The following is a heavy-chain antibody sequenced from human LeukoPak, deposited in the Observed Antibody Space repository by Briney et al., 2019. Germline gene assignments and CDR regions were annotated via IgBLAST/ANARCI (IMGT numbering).Heavy chain of an antibody. CDR3: ARDGYYGSGSPGWFGP. CDR1: GYSIRSAFY. CDR2: IFHRGTT. J-gene: IGHJ5*02. D-gene: IGHD3-10*01. Sequence: SDTLSLTCTLSGYSIRSAFYWGWIGLPPGNGLEWIRCIFHRGTTYYNPSLQSRVNLSMDTSKNQFSLKLSSLTTEDTAIYYCARDGYYGSGSPGWFGPWGQGTLVVVSA. V-gene: IGHV4-38-2*02.